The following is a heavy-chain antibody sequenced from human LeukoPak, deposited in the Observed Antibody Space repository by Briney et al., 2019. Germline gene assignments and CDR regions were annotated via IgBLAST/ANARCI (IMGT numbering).Heavy chain of an antibody. V-gene: IGHV3-7*01. Sequence: GGSLRLSCAASGFTFSSYWMSWVRQAPGKGLEWVANIKQDGSEKYYVDSVKGRFTISRDNVKNSLYLQMNSLRAEDTAVYYCARVHLEWLLSLDYWGQGTLVTVPS. CDR3: ARVHLEWLLSLDY. CDR2: IKQDGSEK. J-gene: IGHJ4*02. CDR1: GFTFSSYW. D-gene: IGHD3-3*01.